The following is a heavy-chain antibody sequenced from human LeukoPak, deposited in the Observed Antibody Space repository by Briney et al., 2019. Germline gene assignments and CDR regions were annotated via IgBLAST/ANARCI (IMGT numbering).Heavy chain of an antibody. Sequence: PGGSLRLSCATSGFTFRNYWMNWLRQAPGKGLLWVARIRGDGGSITYAESVKGRFTISRDNARNTLYLQMNSLGVEDTAVYYCAKSDWFDPCGQGTLVTVSS. J-gene: IGHJ5*02. CDR3: AKSDWFDP. V-gene: IGHV3-74*01. CDR2: IRGDGGSI. CDR1: GFTFRNYW.